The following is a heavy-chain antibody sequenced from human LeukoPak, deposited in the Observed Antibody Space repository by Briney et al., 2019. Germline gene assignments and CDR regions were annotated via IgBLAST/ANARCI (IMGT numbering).Heavy chain of an antibody. CDR1: GFTFSSYS. Sequence: GGSLRLSCAASGFTFSSYSMNWVRQAPGKGLEWVSYISSSSSTIYYADSVKGRFTISRDNPKNTLYLQMNSLRAEDTAVYYCARVPGIAAAGPRDYWGQGTLVTVSS. CDR2: ISSSSSTI. CDR3: ARVPGIAAAGPRDY. D-gene: IGHD6-25*01. J-gene: IGHJ4*02. V-gene: IGHV3-48*01.